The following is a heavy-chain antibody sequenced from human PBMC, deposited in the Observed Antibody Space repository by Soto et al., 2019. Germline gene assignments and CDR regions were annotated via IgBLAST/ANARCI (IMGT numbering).Heavy chain of an antibody. CDR2: ISASGGST. CDR3: AKKNLFSSVTKDY. CDR1: GFTFSNYP. D-gene: IGHD4-17*01. V-gene: IGHV3-23*01. Sequence: EVQLLESGGGLVQGGESLRLSCPASGFTFSNYPMSWVRQVPGKGLEWVSSISASGGSTYYADSVRGRFTISRDNSKNTLYLQMNILRAEDTAVYYCAKKNLFSSVTKDYWGQGTLVTVSS. J-gene: IGHJ4*02.